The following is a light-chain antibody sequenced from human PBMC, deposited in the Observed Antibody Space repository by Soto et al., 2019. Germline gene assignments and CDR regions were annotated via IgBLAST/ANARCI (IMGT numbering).Light chain of an antibody. Sequence: SYELTQPPPVSVAPGQTARITCGGNNIGSKSVHWYQQKPGQAPVLVVYDDSDRPSGIPARFSGSNSGNTATLTISRVEAGDEADYYCQVWDSSSDHPRVFGGGTKLTVL. V-gene: IGLV3-21*02. CDR1: NIGSKS. CDR3: QVWDSSSDHPRV. J-gene: IGLJ3*02. CDR2: DDS.